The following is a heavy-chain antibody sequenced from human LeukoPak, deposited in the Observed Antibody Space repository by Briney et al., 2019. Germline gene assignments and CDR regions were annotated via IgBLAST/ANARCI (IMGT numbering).Heavy chain of an antibody. CDR1: GFTFSRNA. D-gene: IGHD3-22*01. CDR2: ISGNGVGT. Sequence: GGSLRPSCAASGFTFSRNAMNWVRQAPGKGLEWVASISGNGVGTYYADSVKGRFNISRDNSKNTLYLQMNSLRTEDTAVYHCAKDANYFDSGSYWIPFHFCGQGPLVTVSS. CDR3: AKDANYFDSGSYWIPFHF. V-gene: IGHV3-23*01. J-gene: IGHJ4*02.